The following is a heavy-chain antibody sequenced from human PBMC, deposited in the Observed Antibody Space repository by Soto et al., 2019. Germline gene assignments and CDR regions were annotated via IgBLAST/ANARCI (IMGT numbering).Heavy chain of an antibody. CDR2: IKQDGSEK. Sequence: GSLRLSCAASGFTFSSYWMSWVRQAPGKGLEWVANIKQDGSEKYYVDSVKGRFTISRDNAKNSLYLQMNSLRAEDTAVYYCARISVFGVVMKFDPWGQGTLVTVSS. V-gene: IGHV3-7*01. J-gene: IGHJ5*02. CDR3: ARISVFGVVMKFDP. CDR1: GFTFSSYW. D-gene: IGHD3-3*01.